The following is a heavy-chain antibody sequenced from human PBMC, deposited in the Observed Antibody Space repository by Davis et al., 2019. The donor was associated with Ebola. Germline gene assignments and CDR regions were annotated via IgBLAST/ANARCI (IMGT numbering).Heavy chain of an antibody. CDR1: EFTFSSYG. D-gene: IGHD3-3*01. CDR2: ISYDGSNK. Sequence: GESLKISCAASEFTFSSYGMHWVRQAPGKGLEWVAVISYDGSNKYYADSVKGRFTISRDNSKNTLYLQMNSLRAEDTAVYYCAKGSVTIFGVAPDYYGMDVWGKGTTVTVSS. J-gene: IGHJ6*04. CDR3: AKGSVTIFGVAPDYYGMDV. V-gene: IGHV3-30*18.